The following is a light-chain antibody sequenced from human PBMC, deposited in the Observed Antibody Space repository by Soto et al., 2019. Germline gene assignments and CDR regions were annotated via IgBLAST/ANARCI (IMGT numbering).Light chain of an antibody. CDR1: QSISRS. CDR2: DAS. J-gene: IGKJ4*01. V-gene: IGKV1-5*01. Sequence: DIQMTQSPSTLSASVGDIVTITCRASQSISRSLAWYQQKPGKAPKLLIYDASSLESGVPSRFSGSGSGTEFTLTISSLQPEDFATYYCQQLNSYPLTFGGGTKVDIK. CDR3: QQLNSYPLT.